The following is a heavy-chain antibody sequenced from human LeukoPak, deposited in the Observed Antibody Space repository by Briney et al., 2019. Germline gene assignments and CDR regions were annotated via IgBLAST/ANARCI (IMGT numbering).Heavy chain of an antibody. D-gene: IGHD6-13*01. CDR2: INPSGGST. Sequence: ASVKVSCKASGYTFASYYMHWVRQAPGQGLEWMGIINPSGGSTSYAQKFQGRVSMTRDMSTSTVYMELSSLRSEDTAVYYCARTRGSSWYYFDYWGQGTLVTVSS. CDR1: GYTFASYY. V-gene: IGHV1-46*01. CDR3: ARTRGSSWYYFDY. J-gene: IGHJ4*02.